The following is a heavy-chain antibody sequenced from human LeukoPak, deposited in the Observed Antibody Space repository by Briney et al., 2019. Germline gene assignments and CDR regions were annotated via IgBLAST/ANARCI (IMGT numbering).Heavy chain of an antibody. CDR1: GFTFSTYG. J-gene: IGHJ4*02. V-gene: IGHV3-33*01. CDR2: VYYDGGSK. D-gene: IGHD2-2*01. Sequence: GGSLRLSCAASGFTFSTYGMNWVRQAPGRGLEWVATVYYDGGSKNYADSVKGRFTISRDNSKNTVYLQMNSLRDDDTAVYFCARDQRYCSSSSCPWEPFDYWGQGTLVTVSS. CDR3: ARDQRYCSSSSCPWEPFDY.